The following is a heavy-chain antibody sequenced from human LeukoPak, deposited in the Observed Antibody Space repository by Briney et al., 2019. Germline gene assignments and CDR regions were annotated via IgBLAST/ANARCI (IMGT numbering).Heavy chain of an antibody. CDR3: AKNQHLTSAVAGFDY. V-gene: IGHV3-30*18. D-gene: IGHD6-19*01. Sequence: GGSLRLSCVASGLSFSTYGMHWVRQPPGKGLEWVALISHDGSDDYYGDSVKGRFTISRDNSKNTLYLQMNSLRAEDTAVYYCAKNQHLTSAVAGFDYWGQGTLVTVSS. CDR1: GLSFSTYG. CDR2: ISHDGSDD. J-gene: IGHJ4*02.